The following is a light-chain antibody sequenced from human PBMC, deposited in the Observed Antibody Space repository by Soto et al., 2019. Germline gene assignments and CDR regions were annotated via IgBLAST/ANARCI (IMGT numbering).Light chain of an antibody. CDR1: QSISSW. J-gene: IGKJ1*01. Sequence: DIQMTQSPSTLSASVVDRVTITCRASQSISSWLAWYQQKPGKAPKLLIYDASSLESGVPSRFSGSGSGTEITLTFSMLLRVVFATYYCQPYNSYLSFGQGTKQEI. CDR3: QPYNSYLS. V-gene: IGKV1-5*01. CDR2: DAS.